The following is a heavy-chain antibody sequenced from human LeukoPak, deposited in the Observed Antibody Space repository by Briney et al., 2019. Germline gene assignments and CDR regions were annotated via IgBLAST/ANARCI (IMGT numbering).Heavy chain of an antibody. CDR3: EANYYYMDV. CDR1: GFTFSSSA. J-gene: IGHJ6*03. CDR2: IRSKANSYAT. Sequence: GSLRLYCAASGFTFSSSALHWVRPASGKGLEWVGRIRSKANSYATAYAASLKVRFTISTDDSKNTAYLQMDSLRAEDTAVCYCEANYYYMDVWGKGTTVTVSS. V-gene: IGHV3-73*01.